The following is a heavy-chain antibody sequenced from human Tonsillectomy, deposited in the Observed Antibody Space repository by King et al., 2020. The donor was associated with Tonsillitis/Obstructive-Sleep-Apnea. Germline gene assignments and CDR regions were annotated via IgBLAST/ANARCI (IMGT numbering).Heavy chain of an antibody. V-gene: IGHV3-66*01. Sequence: VQLVESGGGLVQPGGSLRLSCAASGFSVSSTYMSWVRQAPGKGLEWVSVIYSGGNTYYADSVQGRFTISRDNSKNTLYLQMNSLRAEDTAVYYCARGGGSSITIFGTYNWFDSWGQGTLVAVSS. CDR2: IYSGGNT. CDR1: GFSVSSTY. CDR3: ARGGGSSITIFGTYNWFDS. J-gene: IGHJ5*01. D-gene: IGHD3-3*01.